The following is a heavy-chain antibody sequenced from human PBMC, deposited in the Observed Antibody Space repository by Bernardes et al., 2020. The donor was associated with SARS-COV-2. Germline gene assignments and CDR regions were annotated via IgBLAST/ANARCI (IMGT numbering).Heavy chain of an antibody. CDR2: IWNDGRET. D-gene: IGHD3-10*01. J-gene: IGHJ1*01. CDR3: ARATGSGAYLIEH. V-gene: IGHV3-33*08. Sequence: AGSLRLSCAASVFTFSSDAMHWVRQAPGKGLEWVALIWNDGRETKYADSVRGRFTISRDNSKNTVFPQMNSLKAEDTATYCSARATGSGAYLIEHWGQGTLVSVSS. CDR1: VFTFSSDA.